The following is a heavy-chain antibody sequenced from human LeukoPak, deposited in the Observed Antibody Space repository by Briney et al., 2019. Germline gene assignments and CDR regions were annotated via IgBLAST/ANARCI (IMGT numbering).Heavy chain of an antibody. J-gene: IGHJ4*02. V-gene: IGHV4-39*01. CDR3: ARSLYSSDFDY. CDR2: IYYSGRT. D-gene: IGHD6-19*01. Sequence: WIGTIYYSGRTYYNPSLKSRVTISVDTSKNQFSLKLSSVTAADTAVYYCARSLYSSDFDYWGQGTLVTVSS.